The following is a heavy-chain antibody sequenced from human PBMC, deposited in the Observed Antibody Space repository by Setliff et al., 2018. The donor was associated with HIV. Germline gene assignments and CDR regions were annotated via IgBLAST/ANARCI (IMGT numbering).Heavy chain of an antibody. CDR2: IIPIFGTP. CDR1: GGTFSSYA. Sequence: SVKVSCKASGGTFSSYAISWVRQAPGQGLEWMGRIIPIFGTPNYAQKFQVRVTMTAGESTSTAYMELSSLRTEDTAVYYCAPIDPFPHDYSNSSFDYWGQGTLVTVSA. V-gene: IGHV1-69*13. CDR3: APIDPFPHDYSNSSFDY. D-gene: IGHD4-4*01. J-gene: IGHJ4*02.